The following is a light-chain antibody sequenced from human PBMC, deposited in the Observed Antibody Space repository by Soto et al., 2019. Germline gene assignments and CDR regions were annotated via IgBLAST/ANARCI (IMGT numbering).Light chain of an antibody. J-gene: IGLJ2*01. CDR2: YDS. CDR3: QVWDSGSDHVV. V-gene: IGLV3-21*04. CDR1: NIGSKS. Sequence: SYELTQPPSVSVAPGKTARITCGGNNIGSKSVHWYQQKPGQAPVLVIYYDSDRPSGIPERFSGSNSGNTATLTISRVEARDEADYYCQVWDSGSDHVVFGGGTKLTVL.